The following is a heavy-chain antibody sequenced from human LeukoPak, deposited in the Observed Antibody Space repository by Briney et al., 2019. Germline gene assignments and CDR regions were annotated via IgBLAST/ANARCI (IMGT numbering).Heavy chain of an antibody. CDR1: GFTFNAYS. V-gene: IGHV3-21*01. CDR2: INTYGNYI. CDR3: ARDPHIVVEPYDRVYFLDS. D-gene: IGHD2-2*01. Sequence: GGSLRLSCAASGFTFNAYSMNWVRQAPGKGLEWVSSINTYGNYIYYADSLKGRFTISRDNAKNSLYLQMNRLRAEDTAVYYCARDPHIVVEPYDRVYFLDSWGQGTLVTVSS. J-gene: IGHJ4*02.